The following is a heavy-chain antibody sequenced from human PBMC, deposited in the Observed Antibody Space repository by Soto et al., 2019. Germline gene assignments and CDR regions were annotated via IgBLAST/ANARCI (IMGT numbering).Heavy chain of an antibody. Sequence: SETLSLTCSVSGGSMSSGGYYWSLIRQRPGMGLEWIGYIYFSGNTHYNSSLKSRVSISIDTSQNQFSLKLSSVTAADTAVYYCAGTYYYDSSAYYSFDYWGPGTLVTVSS. V-gene: IGHV4-31*03. J-gene: IGHJ4*02. CDR2: IYFSGNT. CDR1: GGSMSSGGYY. CDR3: AGTYYYDSSAYYSFDY. D-gene: IGHD3-22*01.